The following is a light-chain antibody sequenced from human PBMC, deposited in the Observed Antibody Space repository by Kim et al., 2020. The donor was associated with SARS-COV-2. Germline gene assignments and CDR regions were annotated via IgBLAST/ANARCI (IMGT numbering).Light chain of an antibody. CDR2: YDS. CDR1: NLRRQS. J-gene: IGLJ3*02. V-gene: IGLV3-21*04. Sequence: AQGQTATIACGGDNLRRQSVHWYQQMPGQAPVVVIEYDSDWPSGIPERISGSKSGNTATLTITSVEAGDEADFYCQVWDDDSDHWVFGGGTQLTVL. CDR3: QVWDDDSDHWV.